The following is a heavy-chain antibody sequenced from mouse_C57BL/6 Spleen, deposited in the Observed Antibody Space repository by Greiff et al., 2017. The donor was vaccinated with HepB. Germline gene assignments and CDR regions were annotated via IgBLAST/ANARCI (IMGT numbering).Heavy chain of an antibody. J-gene: IGHJ2*01. CDR3: ARGGTGTFDY. D-gene: IGHD4-1*01. Sequence: EVQLQQSGPGLVKPSQSLSLTCSVTGYSITSGYYWNWIRQFPGNKLEWMGYISYDGSNNYNPSLKNRISITRDTSKNQFFLKLNSVTTEDTATYYCARGGTGTFDYWGQGTTLTVSS. V-gene: IGHV3-6*01. CDR1: GYSITSGYY. CDR2: ISYDGSN.